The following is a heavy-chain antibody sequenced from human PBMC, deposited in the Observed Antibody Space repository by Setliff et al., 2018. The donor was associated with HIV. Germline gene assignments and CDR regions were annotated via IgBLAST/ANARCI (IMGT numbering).Heavy chain of an antibody. CDR3: ARDPWVRGVIMAPDY. J-gene: IGHJ4*02. Sequence: PSETLSLTCTVSGDSVSSSSNYWSWIRQPAGKGLEWIGRIYPSGATNYNPSLNNRVTISVDTSKNQFSLKLSSVTAADTAVYYCARDPWVRGVIMAPDYWGQGTLVTVSS. CDR2: IYPSGAT. V-gene: IGHV4-61*02. CDR1: GDSVSSSSNY. D-gene: IGHD3-10*01.